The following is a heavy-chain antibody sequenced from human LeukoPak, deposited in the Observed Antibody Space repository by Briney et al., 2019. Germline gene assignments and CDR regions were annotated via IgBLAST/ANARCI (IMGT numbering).Heavy chain of an antibody. J-gene: IGHJ5*02. D-gene: IGHD1-1*01. V-gene: IGHV3-74*01. Sequence: GGSLRLSCAASGFTFSTYWMHWVRQAPGKGLVWVSHIKSDGSSTNYADSVKGRFTISRDNSKNTLYLQMNSLRAEDTAVYYCARRRNDGSNWFDPWGLGTLVTVSS. CDR3: ARRRNDGSNWFDP. CDR1: GFTFSTYW. CDR2: IKSDGSST.